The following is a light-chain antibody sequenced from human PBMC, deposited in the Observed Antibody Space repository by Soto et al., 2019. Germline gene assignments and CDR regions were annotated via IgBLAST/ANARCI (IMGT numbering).Light chain of an antibody. CDR2: GAS. V-gene: IGKV3-15*01. J-gene: IGKJ5*01. CDR1: QSVSSN. CDR3: QQYNNWPIT. Sequence: EIVMTQSPATLSVSPGEGATLSCRASQSVSSNLAWYQQKPGQAPRLLIYGASNRATGYPVRFSGSGSGTEFTLSISSLQSEDFAVYYCQQYNNWPITVGQGTRLEIK.